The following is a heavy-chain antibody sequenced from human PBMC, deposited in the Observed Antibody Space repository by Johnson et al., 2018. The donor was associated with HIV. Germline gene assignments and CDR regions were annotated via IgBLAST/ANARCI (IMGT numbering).Heavy chain of an antibody. CDR2: ISYDGSNK. Sequence: QMQLVESGGGLVQPGGSLRLSCAASGFTFSSYWMSWVRQAPGKGLEWGAVISYDGSNKYYANSVKGLFTISRDNSKNTRYLQMNSLRAEDMAVYYFARAKLGGVFDLWGQGTMVTVSS. J-gene: IGHJ3*01. CDR1: GFTFSSYW. D-gene: IGHD2-8*02. CDR3: ARAKLGGVFDL. V-gene: IGHV3-30*03.